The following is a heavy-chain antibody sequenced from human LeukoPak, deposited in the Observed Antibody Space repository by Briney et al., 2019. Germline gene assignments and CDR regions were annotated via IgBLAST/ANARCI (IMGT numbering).Heavy chain of an antibody. CDR2: ISYDGSNK. V-gene: IGHV3-30-3*01. CDR3: ARDRWAPDY. D-gene: IGHD4-23*01. J-gene: IGHJ4*02. Sequence: PGGSLRLSCAASGFTFSSYAMHWVRQAPGKGLEWVAVISYDGSNKYYADSVKGRFTISRDNSKNTLYLQMNSLRAEDTAVYYCARDRWAPDYWGQGTLVTVSS. CDR1: GFTFSSYA.